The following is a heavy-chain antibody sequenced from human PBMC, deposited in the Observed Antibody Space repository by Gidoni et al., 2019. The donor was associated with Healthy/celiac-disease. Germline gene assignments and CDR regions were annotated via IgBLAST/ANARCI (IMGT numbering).Heavy chain of an antibody. CDR3: AKKYYDFDFDAFDI. V-gene: IGHV3-23*01. D-gene: IGHD3-3*01. CDR1: VFTFSSYA. J-gene: IGHJ3*02. Sequence: EVQLLESVGGLVQPGGSLRLSCAASVFTFSSYAMSWVRQAPGKGLEWVPAISGSGGSTYYADTGKGRFTISRDNSKNTMYLQMNSLRAEDTAVYYCAKKYYDFDFDAFDIWGQGTMVTVSS. CDR2: ISGSGGST.